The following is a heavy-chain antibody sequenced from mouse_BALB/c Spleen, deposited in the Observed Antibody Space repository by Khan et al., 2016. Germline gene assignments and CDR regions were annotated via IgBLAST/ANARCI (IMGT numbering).Heavy chain of an antibody. J-gene: IGHJ2*01. V-gene: IGHV1-54*01. D-gene: IGHD2-1*01. CDR2: INPESGGT. Sequence: QVQLQQSGAELVRPGTSVKVSCKASGYAFTNFLIQWVKQRPGQGLEWVGVINPESGGTNYNEKFKDKATLTADKSSSTAYMQLSSLTSDDSAVYFCASYGNFDYCGQGTTLTVSS. CDR1: GYAFTNFL. CDR3: ASYGNFDY.